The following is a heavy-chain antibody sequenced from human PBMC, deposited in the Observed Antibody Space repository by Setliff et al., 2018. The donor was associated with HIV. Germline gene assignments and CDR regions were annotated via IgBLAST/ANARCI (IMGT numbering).Heavy chain of an antibody. CDR3: ARKILAVDY. J-gene: IGHJ4*02. V-gene: IGHV4-4*02. D-gene: IGHD6-19*01. CDR2: ISHSGST. CDR1: GGSISSSNW. Sequence: TSETLSLTCAVSGGSISSSNWWSWVRQSPGKGLEWIGEISHSGSTNYNLSLKSRAAISADKSKNQFSLKLSSVTAADTAVYYCARKILAVDYWGQGTLVTVSS.